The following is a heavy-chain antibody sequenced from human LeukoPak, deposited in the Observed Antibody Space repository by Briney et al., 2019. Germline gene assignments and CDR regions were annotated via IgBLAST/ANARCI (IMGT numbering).Heavy chain of an antibody. D-gene: IGHD3-22*01. J-gene: IGHJ5*02. CDR2: MYYSGST. CDR1: GGSISSGDYY. V-gene: IGHV4-30-4*01. Sequence: TLSLTCTVSGGSISSGDYYWSWIRQPPGKGLEWIAYMYYSGSTYYNPSLKSRVAMSADTSKNQLSLKLSSVTAADTAVYCCARPYYYDSRIDPWGQGILVTVSS. CDR3: ARPYYYDSRIDP.